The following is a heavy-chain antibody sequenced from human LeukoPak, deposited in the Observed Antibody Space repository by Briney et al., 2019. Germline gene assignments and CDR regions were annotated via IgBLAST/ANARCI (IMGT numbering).Heavy chain of an antibody. D-gene: IGHD4-17*01. CDR1: GFTFSDSY. Sequence: GGSLRLSCAASGFTFSDSYMTWVRQAPGKGVEWVAYISGSGHDINYSESAKGRFTISRDNAKNSLYLQMNSLRAEDTAVYYCARVSPNTVTTLQYFDYWGQGTLVTVSS. CDR3: ARVSPNTVTTLQYFDY. J-gene: IGHJ4*02. V-gene: IGHV3-11*04. CDR2: ISGSGHDI.